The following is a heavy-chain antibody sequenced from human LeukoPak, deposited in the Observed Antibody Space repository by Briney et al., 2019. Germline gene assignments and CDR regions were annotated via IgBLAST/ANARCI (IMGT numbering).Heavy chain of an antibody. CDR1: GFTFSNAW. Sequence: PGGSLRLSCAASGFTFSNAWMSWVRQAPGKGLEWVGRIKSKTDGGTTDYAAPVKGRFTISRDDSKSTLYLQMNSLKTEDTAVYYCTHCIAAAGNDYWGQGTLVTVSS. CDR3: THCIAAAGNDY. J-gene: IGHJ4*02. CDR2: IKSKTDGGTT. D-gene: IGHD6-13*01. V-gene: IGHV3-15*01.